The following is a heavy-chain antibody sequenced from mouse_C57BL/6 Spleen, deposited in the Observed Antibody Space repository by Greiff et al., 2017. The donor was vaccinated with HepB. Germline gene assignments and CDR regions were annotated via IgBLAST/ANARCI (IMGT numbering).Heavy chain of an antibody. J-gene: IGHJ2*01. CDR3: AREGTGTRWEYFDY. CDR2: IWSGGST. Sequence: VQLQQSGPGLVQPSQSLSITCTVSGFSLTSYGVHWVRQSPGKGLEWLGVIWSGGSTDYNAAFISRLSISKDNSKSQVFFTMNSLQADDTSIYYCAREGTGTRWEYFDYWGQGTTLTVSS. CDR1: GFSLTSYG. D-gene: IGHD4-1*01. V-gene: IGHV2-2*01.